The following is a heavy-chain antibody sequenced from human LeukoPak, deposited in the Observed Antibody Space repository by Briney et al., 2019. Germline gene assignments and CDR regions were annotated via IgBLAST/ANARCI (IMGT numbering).Heavy chain of an antibody. V-gene: IGHV4-34*01. Sequence: SETLSLTCAVYGGSYSGYYWSWIRQPPGKGLEWIGEINHSGSTNYNPSLKSRVTISVDTSKNQFSLKLSSVTAADTAVYYCARIPVVVVAADFDYWGQGTLVTVSS. CDR1: GGSYSGYY. D-gene: IGHD2-15*01. J-gene: IGHJ4*02. CDR3: ARIPVVVVAADFDY. CDR2: INHSGST.